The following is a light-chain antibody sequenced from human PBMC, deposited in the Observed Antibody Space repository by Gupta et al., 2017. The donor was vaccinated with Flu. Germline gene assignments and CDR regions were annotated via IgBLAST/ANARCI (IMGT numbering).Light chain of an antibody. CDR2: DAS. J-gene: IGKJ5*01. V-gene: IGKV1-33*01. Sequence: DIQMTQSPSSLSASVGDRVTITCQASQDISNYLNWYQQKPGKAPKLLIYDASNLETGVPSRFSGSGSGTDFTFTISSLQSEDIATYYCQQDDNLPITFGQGTQLEIK. CDR1: QDISNY. CDR3: QQDDNLPIT.